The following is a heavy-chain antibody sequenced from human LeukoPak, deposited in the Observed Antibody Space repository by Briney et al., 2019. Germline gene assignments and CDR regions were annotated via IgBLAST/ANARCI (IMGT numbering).Heavy chain of an antibody. CDR3: ARGSRKVLRFLEWSPFDY. CDR2: INHSGSS. V-gene: IGHV4-34*01. J-gene: IGHJ4*02. D-gene: IGHD3-3*01. CDR1: GGSFSGYY. Sequence: SETLSLTCAVYGGSFSGYYWSWIRQPPGKGLEWITEINHSGSSNYNPSLKSRVTISVDTSKNQFSLKLSSVTAADTAVYYCARGSRKVLRFLEWSPFDYWGQGTLVTVSS.